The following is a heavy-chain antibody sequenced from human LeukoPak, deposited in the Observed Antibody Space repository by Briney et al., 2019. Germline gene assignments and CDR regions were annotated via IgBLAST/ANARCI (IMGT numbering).Heavy chain of an antibody. CDR1: GFTFSSYA. J-gene: IGHJ3*02. D-gene: IGHD3-9*01. CDR2: IGGSGATT. Sequence: GGSLRLSCAASGFTFSSYAMSWVRQAPGKGLEWVSAIGGSGATTYYVDSVKGRFTISRDNSKNTLYLQINSLIAEDTAVYYCAKVNVDILTGYYDDAFDIWGQGTMVTVSS. CDR3: AKVNVDILTGYYDDAFDI. V-gene: IGHV3-23*01.